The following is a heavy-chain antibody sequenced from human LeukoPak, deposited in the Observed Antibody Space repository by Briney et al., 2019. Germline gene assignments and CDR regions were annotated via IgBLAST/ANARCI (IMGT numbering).Heavy chain of an antibody. CDR3: ATLGVPSTGSFDY. Sequence: GRSLRLSCAASGLTFSSYGMHWVRQAPGKGLEWVAVISYDGSNKYYADSVKGRFTISRDNSKNTLYLQMNSLRAEDTAVYYCATLGVPSTGSFDYWGQGTLVTVSS. CDR1: GLTFSSYG. J-gene: IGHJ4*02. V-gene: IGHV3-30*03. D-gene: IGHD1-14*01. CDR2: ISYDGSNK.